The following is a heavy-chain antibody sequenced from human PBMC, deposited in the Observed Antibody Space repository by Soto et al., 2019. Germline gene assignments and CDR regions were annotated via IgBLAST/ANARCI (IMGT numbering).Heavy chain of an antibody. V-gene: IGHV4-39*01. CDR2: IYYSGST. J-gene: IGHJ4*02. CDR3: ARRMGGGEFDY. Sequence: SETLSLTCTVSGGSISSSSYYWGWIRQPPGKGLEWIGSIYYSGSTYYNPSLKSRVTISVDTSKNQFSLKPSSVTAADTAVYYCARRMGGGEFDYWGQGTLVTVSS. CDR1: GGSISSSSYY. D-gene: IGHD2-21*01.